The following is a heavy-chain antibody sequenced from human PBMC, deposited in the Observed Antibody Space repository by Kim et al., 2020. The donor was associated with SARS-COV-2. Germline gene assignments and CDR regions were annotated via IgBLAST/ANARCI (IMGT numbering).Heavy chain of an antibody. D-gene: IGHD7-27*01. CDR1: GFTFTTYN. CDR2: ISVTDAI. V-gene: IGHV3-48*02. CDR3: ARDWNWGIDV. Sequence: GGSLRLSCAASGFTFTTYNMNWVRQAPGKGLEWISYISVTDAIYYADSVKGRFTISRDYAKNSLDLQMNSLRDEDTAVNYCARDWNWGIDVWGQGTQVTV. J-gene: IGHJ4*02.